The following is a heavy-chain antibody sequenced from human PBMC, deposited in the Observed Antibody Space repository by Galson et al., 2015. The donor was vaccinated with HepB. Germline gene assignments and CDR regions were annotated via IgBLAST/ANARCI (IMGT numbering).Heavy chain of an antibody. D-gene: IGHD2-15*01. J-gene: IGHJ4*02. CDR1: GFIFSGSA. Sequence: SLRLSCAASGFIFSGSAMSWVRQAPGKGLEWVSCISRSGDDTYYADSVKGRFTISRDTSKNTLSLQMSDLRAEDTALYYCATGSGGSCYSGSFYWGQGALVTVSS. CDR3: ATGSGGSCYSGSFY. CDR2: ISRSGDDT. V-gene: IGHV3-23*01.